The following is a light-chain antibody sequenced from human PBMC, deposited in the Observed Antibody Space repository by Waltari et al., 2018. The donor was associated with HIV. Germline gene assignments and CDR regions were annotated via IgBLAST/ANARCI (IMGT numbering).Light chain of an antibody. Sequence: QSALTQPASVSGSPGQSITISCTGTSSDVGGYNYVSWYQHHPGKGPKLLIYEVSNRPSGVSNRFSGSKSDNTASLTISGLQAEDEADYYCSSYTSDYTYVFGSGTEVTVL. V-gene: IGLV2-14*01. J-gene: IGLJ1*01. CDR3: SSYTSDYTYV. CDR2: EVS. CDR1: SSDVGGYNY.